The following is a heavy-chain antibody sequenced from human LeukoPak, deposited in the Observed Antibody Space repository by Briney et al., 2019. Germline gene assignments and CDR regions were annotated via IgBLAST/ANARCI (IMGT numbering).Heavy chain of an antibody. CDR3: ARGGVSDIDY. D-gene: IGHD2-15*01. Sequence: ASVKVSCKASGHTFTGYYMHWVRQAPGQGLEWMGWINPNSGGTNYAQKFQGRITMTRDTSVTTAYMELSRLRSDDTAVYYCARGGVSDIDYWGQGTLVTVSS. J-gene: IGHJ4*02. CDR1: GHTFTGYY. V-gene: IGHV1-2*02. CDR2: INPNSGGT.